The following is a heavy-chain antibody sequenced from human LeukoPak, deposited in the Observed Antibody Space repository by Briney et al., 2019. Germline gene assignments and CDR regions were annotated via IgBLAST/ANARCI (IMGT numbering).Heavy chain of an antibody. CDR2: ISYSGNT. CDR1: GGSVSPHY. D-gene: IGHD3-3*01. CDR3: ARFWSGTRIDS. V-gene: IGHV4-59*02. Sequence: SETLSLTCTVSGGSVSPHYWSWIRQPPGRGLEWIGYISYSGNTNYNPSLKSRVTISVDTSKNQFSLKVSSVTAADTAMYYCARFWSGTRIDSWGQGTLVTVSS. J-gene: IGHJ4*02.